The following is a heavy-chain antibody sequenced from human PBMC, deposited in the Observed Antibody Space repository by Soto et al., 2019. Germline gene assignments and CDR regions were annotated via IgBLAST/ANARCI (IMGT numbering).Heavy chain of an antibody. CDR2: MNPNSGNT. Sequence: ASVKVSCKASGYTFTSYDINWVRQATGQGLEWMGWMNPNSGNTAYAQKFQGRVTMTRNTSISTAYMELNSLKTEDTAVYYCTTAPDPDYWGQGTLVTVSS. V-gene: IGHV1-8*01. CDR3: TTAPDPDY. CDR1: GYTFTSYD. J-gene: IGHJ4*02.